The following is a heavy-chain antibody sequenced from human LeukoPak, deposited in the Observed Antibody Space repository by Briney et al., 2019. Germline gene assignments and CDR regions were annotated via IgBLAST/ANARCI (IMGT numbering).Heavy chain of an antibody. D-gene: IGHD1-26*01. V-gene: IGHV3-30*18. J-gene: IGHJ6*02. CDR2: ISYDGSNK. CDR1: GFTFSSYG. Sequence: GGSLRLSCAASGFTFSSYGMHWVRQAPGKGLEWAAVISYDGSNKYYADSVKGRFTISRDNSKNTLYLQMNSLRAEDTAVYYCAKGEWEPGNYYYYGMDVWGQGTTVTVSS. CDR3: AKGEWEPGNYYYYGMDV.